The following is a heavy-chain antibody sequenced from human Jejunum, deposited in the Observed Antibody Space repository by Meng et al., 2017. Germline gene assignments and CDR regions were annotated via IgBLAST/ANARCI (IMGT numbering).Heavy chain of an antibody. J-gene: IGHJ4*02. CDR1: SASMNPYY. V-gene: IGHV4-59*01. Sequence: QVPLQESGPGLVKPSETLSLTCTVSSASMNPYYWSRIRQPPGKGLEWIGYIHYSGSTDYNPSLQSRLTISVDTSKNHFSLKLMSVTAADTAVYYCARGNGWHDYWGQGTLVTVSS. D-gene: IGHD6-19*01. CDR3: ARGNGWHDY. CDR2: IHYSGST.